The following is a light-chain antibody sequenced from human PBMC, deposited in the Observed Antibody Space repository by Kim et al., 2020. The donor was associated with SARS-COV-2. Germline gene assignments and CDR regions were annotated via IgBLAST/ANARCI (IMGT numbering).Light chain of an antibody. CDR1: SGDVGGYNY. CDR3: CSYAGSYTLV. J-gene: IGLJ2*01. Sequence: GQSVTISSTGTSGDVGGYNYVSWYQQHPGKAPKLMIYDVSKRPSGVPDRFSGSKSGNTASLTISGLQAEDEADYYCCSYAGSYTLVFGGGTQLTVL. V-gene: IGLV2-11*01. CDR2: DVS.